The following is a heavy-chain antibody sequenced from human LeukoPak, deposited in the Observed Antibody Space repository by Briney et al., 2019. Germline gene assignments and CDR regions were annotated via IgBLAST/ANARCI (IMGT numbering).Heavy chain of an antibody. Sequence: ASVKVSCKASGYTFTSYDINWVRQATGQGLEWMGWMNPNSGNTGYAQKFQGRVTITRNTSISTAYMELSSLRSEDTAVYYCARGDYPYYYYYYMDVWGKGTTVTVSS. CDR3: ARGDYPYYYYYYMDV. CDR2: MNPNSGNT. V-gene: IGHV1-8*03. J-gene: IGHJ6*03. CDR1: GYTFTSYD. D-gene: IGHD4-11*01.